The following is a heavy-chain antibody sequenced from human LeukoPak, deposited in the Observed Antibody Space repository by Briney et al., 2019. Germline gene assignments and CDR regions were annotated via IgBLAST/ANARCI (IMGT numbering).Heavy chain of an antibody. V-gene: IGHV4-38-2*02. Sequence: PSETLSLTCAVSGYSISSGYYWGWTRQPPGKGLEWIGSIYHSGSTYYNPSLKSRVTISVDTSKNQFSLKLSSVTAADTAVYYCARDGGRDWFDPWGQGTLVTVSS. J-gene: IGHJ5*02. CDR3: ARDGGRDWFDP. D-gene: IGHD6-25*01. CDR1: GYSISSGYY. CDR2: IYHSGST.